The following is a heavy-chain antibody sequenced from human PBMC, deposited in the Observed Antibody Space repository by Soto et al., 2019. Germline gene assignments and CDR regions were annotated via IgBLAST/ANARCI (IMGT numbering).Heavy chain of an antibody. D-gene: IGHD3-10*01. Sequence: QVQLVESGGGVVQPGRSLRLSCEASGFTFSSSGMHWVRQDPGKGLEWVAVIWYDGSKKYYADSVKGRFTISRDNYKNRVYMQKKSLRDEDKAVYYCARDFVGGLLWFGEGMDVWGQGTTVTDSS. J-gene: IGHJ6*02. CDR3: ARDFVGGLLWFGEGMDV. V-gene: IGHV3-33*01. CDR2: IWYDGSKK. CDR1: GFTFSSSG.